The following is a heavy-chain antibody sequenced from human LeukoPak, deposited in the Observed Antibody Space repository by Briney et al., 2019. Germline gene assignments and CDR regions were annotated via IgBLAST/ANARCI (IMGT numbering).Heavy chain of an antibody. CDR3: ARDRHGDYAHEY. D-gene: IGHD4-17*01. J-gene: IGHJ4*02. V-gene: IGHV3-48*02. CDR1: GFTLSSYI. Sequence: VGSPRLSCAASGFTLSSYIMNSVRQSPGKRLKWVSYISSSSTTIYYADSVKGRFTISRDNARNSLNLQMNSLRDEDTAVYYCARDRHGDYAHEYWGQGTLLTVSS. CDR2: ISSSSTTI.